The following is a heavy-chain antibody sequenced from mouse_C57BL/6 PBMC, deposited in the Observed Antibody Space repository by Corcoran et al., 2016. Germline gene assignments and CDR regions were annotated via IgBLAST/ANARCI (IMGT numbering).Heavy chain of an antibody. J-gene: IGHJ2*01. Sequence: EVQLQQSGPELVKPGASVKISCKASGYTFTDYYMNWVKQSHGKSLEWIGDINPNNGGTSYNQKFKGKATLTVDKSSSTAYMELRSLTSEDSAVYYCAKLVKDYWGQGTTRTVSS. V-gene: IGHV1-26*01. CDR2: INPNNGGT. D-gene: IGHD2-1*01. CDR1: GYTFTDYY. CDR3: AKLVKDY.